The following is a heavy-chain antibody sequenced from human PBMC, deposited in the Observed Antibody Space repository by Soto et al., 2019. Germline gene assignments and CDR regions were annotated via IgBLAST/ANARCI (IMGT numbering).Heavy chain of an antibody. J-gene: IGHJ6*02. CDR2: IYYSGST. Sequence: QVQLQESGPGLVKPSQTLSLTCTVSGGSISSGGYSWSWIRQHPGKGLEGIGYIYYSGSTYYNPSLKSRVTISVDTSKNQFSLKLSSVTAADTAVYYCARAYGSGYMDVWGQGTTVTVSS. CDR1: GGSISSGGYS. CDR3: ARAYGSGYMDV. D-gene: IGHD3-10*01. V-gene: IGHV4-31*03.